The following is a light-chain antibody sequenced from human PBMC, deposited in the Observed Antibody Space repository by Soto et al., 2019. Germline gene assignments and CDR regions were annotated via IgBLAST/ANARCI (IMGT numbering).Light chain of an antibody. Sequence: QSVLTQPPSASGTPGQGVTISCSGSSSNIGSNYVYWYQQLPGTAPKLLIYRNNQRPSGVPDRFSGSKSGTSASLAISGLRSEDEADYYCAAWDDSLSAFYVFGTGTKVTVL. V-gene: IGLV1-47*01. CDR1: SSNIGSNY. CDR2: RNN. J-gene: IGLJ1*01. CDR3: AAWDDSLSAFYV.